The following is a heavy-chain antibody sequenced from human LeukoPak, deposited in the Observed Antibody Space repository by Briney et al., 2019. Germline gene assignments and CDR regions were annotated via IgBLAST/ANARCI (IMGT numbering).Heavy chain of an antibody. CDR3: ARDYCGGDCQYYYYYYGMDV. Sequence: PSETLSLTCTVSGGSISSYYWSWIRQPAGKGLEWIGRIYTSGSTNYNPSLKSRVAMSVDTSKNQFSLKLSSVTAADTAVYYCARDYCGGDCQYYYYYYGMDVWGQGTTVTVSS. CDR1: GGSISSYY. CDR2: IYTSGST. V-gene: IGHV4-4*07. D-gene: IGHD2-21*02. J-gene: IGHJ6*02.